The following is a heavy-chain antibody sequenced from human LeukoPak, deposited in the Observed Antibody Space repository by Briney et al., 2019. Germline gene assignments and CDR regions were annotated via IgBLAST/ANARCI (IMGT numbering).Heavy chain of an antibody. Sequence: SETLSLTCTVSGGSISNYSWSWIRQPPGKGLEWIGYIYHSGSTYYNPSLKSRVTISVDRSKNQFSLKLSSVTAADTAVYYCARNAGYCSSTSCYAGFGYWGQGTLVTVSS. D-gene: IGHD2-2*01. J-gene: IGHJ4*02. V-gene: IGHV4-30-2*01. CDR3: ARNAGYCSSTSCYAGFGY. CDR2: IYHSGST. CDR1: GGSISNYS.